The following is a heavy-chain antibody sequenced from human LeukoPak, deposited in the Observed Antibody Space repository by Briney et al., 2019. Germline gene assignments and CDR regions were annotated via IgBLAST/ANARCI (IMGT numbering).Heavy chain of an antibody. Sequence: GGSLRLSCAASGFTFSSYAMSWVRQAPGKGLEWVSAISGGGGSTYYADSVKGRFTISRDNSKNTLYLQMNSLRAEDTAVYYCAKGPGEYSSSWSDYWGQGTLVTVSS. CDR2: ISGGGGST. CDR1: GFTFSSYA. J-gene: IGHJ4*02. CDR3: AKGPGEYSSSWSDY. V-gene: IGHV3-23*01. D-gene: IGHD6-13*01.